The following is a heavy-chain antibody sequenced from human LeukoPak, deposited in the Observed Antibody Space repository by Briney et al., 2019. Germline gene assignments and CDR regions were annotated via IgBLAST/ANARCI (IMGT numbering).Heavy chain of an antibody. D-gene: IGHD6-19*01. V-gene: IGHV3-48*01. Sequence: GGSLRLSCVASAFTFSGYSMNWVRQAPGKGLEWVSYINSGGDNTYYADSVKGRFTISRDKAKSSLYLQMNSLRAEDTAVYYCARIAGAVVGTFDFDYWGQGTLVTVSS. CDR2: INSGGDNT. CDR3: ARIAGAVVGTFDFDY. CDR1: AFTFSGYS. J-gene: IGHJ4*02.